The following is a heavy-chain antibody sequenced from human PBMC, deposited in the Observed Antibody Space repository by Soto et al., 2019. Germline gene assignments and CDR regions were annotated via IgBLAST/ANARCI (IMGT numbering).Heavy chain of an antibody. V-gene: IGHV1-24*01. Sequence: GASVKVSCKVSGYTLTELSMHWVRQAPGKGLEWMGGFDPEDGETIYAQKFQGRVTMTEDTSTDTAYMKLSSLRSEDTSLYFCSTGGSFPWASSTLPFDYWGQGTLVTVSS. CDR2: FDPEDGET. D-gene: IGHD3-10*01. J-gene: IGHJ4*02. CDR1: GYTLTELS. CDR3: STGGSFPWASSTLPFDY.